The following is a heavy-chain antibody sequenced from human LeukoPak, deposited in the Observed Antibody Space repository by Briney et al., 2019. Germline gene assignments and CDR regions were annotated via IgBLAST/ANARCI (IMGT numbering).Heavy chain of an antibody. CDR3: ARTYCNGGSCYDY. V-gene: IGHV4-4*02. Sequence: KASETLSLTCAVSGGSISSSNWWSWVRQPPGKGLEWIGEIYHSGSTNYSPSLKSRVTISVDKSKNQFSLKLSSVTAADTAVYYCARTYCNGGSCYDYWGQGTLVTVSS. CDR2: IYHSGST. D-gene: IGHD2-15*01. CDR1: GGSISSSNW. J-gene: IGHJ4*02.